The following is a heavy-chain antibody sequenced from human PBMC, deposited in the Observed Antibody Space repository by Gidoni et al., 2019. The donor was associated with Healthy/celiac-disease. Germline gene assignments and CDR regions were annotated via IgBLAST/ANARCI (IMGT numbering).Heavy chain of an antibody. V-gene: IGHV1-8*01. CDR1: GYTFTSYD. CDR3: ARGDVRYFDRYGMDV. J-gene: IGHJ6*02. CDR2: MNPNSGNT. Sequence: QVQLVQSGAEVKKPGASVKVSCKAAGYTFTSYDINWVRQATGQGLEWMGWMNPNSGNTGYAQQFQGRVTMTRNTSISTAYMELSSLRSEDTAVYYCARGDVRYFDRYGMDVWGQGTTVTVSS. D-gene: IGHD3-9*01.